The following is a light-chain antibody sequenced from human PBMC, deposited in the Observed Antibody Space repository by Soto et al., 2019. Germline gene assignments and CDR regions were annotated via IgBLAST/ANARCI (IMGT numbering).Light chain of an antibody. CDR3: SSYTSATTYV. Sequence: QSVLTQPASVSGSPGQSITISCTGTSSDVGAHNYDSWYQQYPGEAPKVIIYDVSHRPAGVSNRFSGSKSGNTASLTISGLQTQDEADYYCSSYTSATTYVFGTGTKVTVL. CDR1: SSDVGAHNY. CDR2: DVS. V-gene: IGLV2-14*01. J-gene: IGLJ1*01.